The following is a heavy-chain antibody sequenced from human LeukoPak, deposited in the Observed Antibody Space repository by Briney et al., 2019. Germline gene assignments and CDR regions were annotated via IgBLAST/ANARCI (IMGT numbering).Heavy chain of an antibody. D-gene: IGHD6-13*01. CDR1: VFTFSSYW. Sequence: GGSLRLSCAASVFTFSSYWMSWVRQAPGKGLEWAANIKQDGSEKYYVDSVKGRFTISRDNAKNSLYLQMNSLRAEDTAVYYCARDSPWYSSSCCFDYWGQGTLVTVSS. V-gene: IGHV3-7*03. J-gene: IGHJ4*02. CDR2: IKQDGSEK. CDR3: ARDSPWYSSSCCFDY.